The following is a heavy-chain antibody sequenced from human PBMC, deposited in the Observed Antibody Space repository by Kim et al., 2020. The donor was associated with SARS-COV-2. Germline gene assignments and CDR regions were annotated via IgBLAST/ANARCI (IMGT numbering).Heavy chain of an antibody. V-gene: IGHV3-30*18. CDR3: AKDGGSYYLRYDFDY. CDR1: GFTFSSYG. Sequence: GGSLRLSCAASGFTFSSYGMHWVRQAPGKGLEWVAVISYDGSNKYYADSVKGRFTISRDNSKNTLYLQMNSLRAEDTAVYYCAKDGGSYYLRYDFDYWGQGTLVTVSS. CDR2: ISYDGSNK. J-gene: IGHJ4*02. D-gene: IGHD1-26*01.